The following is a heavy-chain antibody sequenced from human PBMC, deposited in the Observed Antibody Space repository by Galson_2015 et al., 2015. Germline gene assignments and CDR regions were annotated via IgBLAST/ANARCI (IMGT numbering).Heavy chain of an antibody. V-gene: IGHV3-21*05. D-gene: IGHD4-11*01. CDR1: GFTFSSYS. CDR3: ARDRSTGGDAFDI. CDR2: ISSSSSYI. Sequence: SLRLSCAASGFTFSSYSMNWVRQAPGKGLEWVSYISSSSSYIYYADSVKGRFTISRDNAKNSLYLQMNSLRAEDTAVYYCARDRSTGGDAFDIWGQGTMVTVSS. J-gene: IGHJ3*02.